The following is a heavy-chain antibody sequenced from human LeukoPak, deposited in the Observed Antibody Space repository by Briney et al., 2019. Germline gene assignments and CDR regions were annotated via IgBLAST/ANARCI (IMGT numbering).Heavy chain of an antibody. CDR2: INSDGSST. J-gene: IGHJ4*02. Sequence: PGGSLRLSCAASGFTFSSNWMHWVRQAPGKGLVWVSRINSDGSSTNYADSVEGRFTISRDNSKNTLFLRMNSLRAEDTAVYFCAKQSLYDSSGHFHYWGQGTLVTVSS. CDR3: AKQSLYDSSGHFHY. V-gene: IGHV3-74*01. D-gene: IGHD3-22*01. CDR1: GFTFSSNW.